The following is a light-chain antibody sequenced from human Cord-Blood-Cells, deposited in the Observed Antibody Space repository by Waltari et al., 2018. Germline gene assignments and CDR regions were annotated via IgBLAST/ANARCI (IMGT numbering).Light chain of an antibody. J-gene: IGLJ1*01. CDR2: DVS. Sequence: QSALTQPASVAGSPGQSITTSCTGTSSDVGGYNHVSWYQQHPGKAPKLMIYDVSKRPSGVSNRFSGSKSGNTASLTISGLQAEDEADYYCSSYTSSSTPYVFGTGTKVTVL. V-gene: IGLV2-14*01. CDR1: SSDVGGYNH. CDR3: SSYTSSSTPYV.